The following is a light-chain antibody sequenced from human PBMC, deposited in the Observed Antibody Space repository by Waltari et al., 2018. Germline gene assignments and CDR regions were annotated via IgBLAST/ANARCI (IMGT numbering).Light chain of an antibody. Sequence: NFMLIQPHSVSESPGKTVTISCTRSSGSIASNYVQWYQQRPGSSPTTVIYEDNQRPSWVPDRFSGSIASSSNSAALTISGLKTEDEADYYCQSYDSSNPWVFGGGTKLTVL. J-gene: IGLJ3*02. V-gene: IGLV6-57*01. CDR1: SGSIASNY. CDR2: EDN. CDR3: QSYDSSNPWV.